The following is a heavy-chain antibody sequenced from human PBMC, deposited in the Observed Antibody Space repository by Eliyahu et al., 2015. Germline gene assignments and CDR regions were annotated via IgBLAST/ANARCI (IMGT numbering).Heavy chain of an antibody. CDR2: IYPGDSDT. V-gene: IGHV5-51*03. J-gene: IGHJ3*02. CDR3: AAQASGSYNGGAFDI. CDR1: GYSFXSXX. D-gene: IGHD1-26*01. Sequence: EVQLVQSGAEVKKPGESXKXSCKXSGYSFXSXXXGWVRQMPGKGLEWMGIIYPGDSDTRYSPSFQGQVTISADKSISTAYLQWSSLKASDTAMYYCAAQASGSYNGGAFDIWGQGTMVTVSS.